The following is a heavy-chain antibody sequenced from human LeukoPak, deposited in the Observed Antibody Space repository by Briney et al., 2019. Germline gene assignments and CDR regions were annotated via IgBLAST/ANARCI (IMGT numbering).Heavy chain of an antibody. J-gene: IGHJ4*02. Sequence: GGSLRLSCAASGFTFDDYAMHWVRQAPGKGLEWVSGISWNSGTIACADSVKGRFTISRDNAKNSLYLQMNSLRAEDTALYYCAKDSGIAATGGEFANWGQETLVTVSS. D-gene: IGHD6-13*01. V-gene: IGHV3-9*01. CDR1: GFTFDDYA. CDR3: AKDSGIAATGGEFAN. CDR2: ISWNSGTI.